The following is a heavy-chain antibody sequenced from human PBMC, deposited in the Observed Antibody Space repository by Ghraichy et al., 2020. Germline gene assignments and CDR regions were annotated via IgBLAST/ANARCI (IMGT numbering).Heavy chain of an antibody. CDR1: GFTFGDYA. J-gene: IGHJ5*02. D-gene: IGHD6-13*01. CDR3: TPSSNLPRSNWFDP. Sequence: GGSLRLSCTASGFTFGDYAMSWFRQAPGKGLEWVGFIRSKAYGGTTEYAASVKGRFTISRDDSKSIAYLQMNSLKTEDTAVYYCTPSSNLPRSNWFDPWGQGTLVTVSS. V-gene: IGHV3-49*03. CDR2: IRSKAYGGTT.